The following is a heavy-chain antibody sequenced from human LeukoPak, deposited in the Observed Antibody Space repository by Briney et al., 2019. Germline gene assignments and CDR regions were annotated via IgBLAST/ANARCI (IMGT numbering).Heavy chain of an antibody. CDR3: ARDLGATKIDY. V-gene: IGHV1-46*01. J-gene: IGHJ4*02. D-gene: IGHD1-26*01. Sequence: ASVKVSCKASGYTFTSYYVHWVRQAPGQGLEWMGIINPSGGSTSYAQKFQGRVTMTRDTSTSTVYMELSSLRSEDTAVYYCARDLGATKIDYWGQGTLVTVSS. CDR1: GYTFTSYY. CDR2: INPSGGST.